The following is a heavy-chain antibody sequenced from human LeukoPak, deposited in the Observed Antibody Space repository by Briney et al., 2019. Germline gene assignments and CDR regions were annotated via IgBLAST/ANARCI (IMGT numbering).Heavy chain of an antibody. CDR1: GGSISSGGYY. V-gene: IGHV4-30-2*01. Sequence: PSQTLSLTCTVSGGSISSGGYYWSWIRQPPGKGLEWIGYIYHSGSTYYNPSLKSRVTISVDRSKNQFSLNLSSVTAADTAVYYCARGGAVAGNNYFDYWGQGTLVTVSS. J-gene: IGHJ4*02. CDR3: ARGGAVAGNNYFDY. D-gene: IGHD6-19*01. CDR2: IYHSGST.